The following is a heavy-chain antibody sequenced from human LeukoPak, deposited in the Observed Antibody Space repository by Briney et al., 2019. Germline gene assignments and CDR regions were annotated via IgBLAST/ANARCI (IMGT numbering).Heavy chain of an antibody. V-gene: IGHV4-59*12. J-gene: IGHJ4*02. CDR2: IYYSGST. CDR1: GGSISPYY. Sequence: SETLSLTCTVSGGSISPYYWSWIRQPPGKGLEWIGYIYYSGSTNYNPSLKSRVTMSVDTSKNQFSLKLSSVTAADTAAYYCARLGTPGGWFDYWGQGTLVTVSS. D-gene: IGHD4-23*01. CDR3: ARLGTPGGWFDY.